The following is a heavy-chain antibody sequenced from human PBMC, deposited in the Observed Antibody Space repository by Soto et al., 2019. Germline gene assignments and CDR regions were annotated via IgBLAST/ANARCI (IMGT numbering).Heavy chain of an antibody. D-gene: IGHD6-13*01. V-gene: IGHV4-39*01. J-gene: IGHJ6*02. CDR1: GGSISSSSYY. Sequence: SETLSLTCTVSGGSISSSSYYWGWIRQPPGKELEWIGSIYYSGSTYYNPSLKSRVTISVDTSKNQFSLKLSSVTAADTAVYYCASQTPYGSSNYYGMDVWGQGTTVTVSS. CDR3: ASQTPYGSSNYYGMDV. CDR2: IYYSGST.